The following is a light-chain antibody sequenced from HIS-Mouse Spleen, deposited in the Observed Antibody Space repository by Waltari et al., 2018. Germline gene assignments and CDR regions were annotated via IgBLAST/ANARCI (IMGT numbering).Light chain of an antibody. CDR3: QAWDSSTAGV. J-gene: IGLJ1*01. CDR1: KLGDKY. CDR2: QDS. Sequence: SYELTQPPSVSVSPGQTASITCSGDKLGDKYAFWYQQKPGQSPVLVIYQDSKRPSGIPERFSGSNSGNTATLTISGTQAMDEADYYCQAWDSSTAGVFGTGTKVTVL. V-gene: IGLV3-1*01.